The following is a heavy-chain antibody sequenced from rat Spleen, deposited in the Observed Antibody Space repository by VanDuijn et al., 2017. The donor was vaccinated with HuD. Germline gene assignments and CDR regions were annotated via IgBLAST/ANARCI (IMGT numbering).Heavy chain of an antibody. D-gene: IGHD4-3*01. V-gene: IGHV2-63*01. CDR2: MRFNGDP. Sequence: QVQLKESGPGLVQPSQTLSLTCTVAGFSLISYNVHWVRQPPGKGLEWLGRMRFNGDPSYNSVLRSRLSITRETSKNQVFLEMNSLQTDDTGTYYCARYNSGFDYWGQGVKVTVSS. CDR1: GFSLISYN. J-gene: IGHJ2*01. CDR3: ARYNSGFDY.